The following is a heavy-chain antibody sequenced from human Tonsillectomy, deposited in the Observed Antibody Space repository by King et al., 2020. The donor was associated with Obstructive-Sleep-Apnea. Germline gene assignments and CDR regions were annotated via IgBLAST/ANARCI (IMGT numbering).Heavy chain of an antibody. Sequence: VQLVESGGGVVQPGRSLRLSCAASGFTFSSFAMHWVRQAPCKGLEWVSVMTYIGSNKYYADSVKGRFTISRDNSKNTLYLQMNSLRAEDTALYYCARSSGYYYSAAYDAFDIWGQGTMVTVSS. J-gene: IGHJ3*02. CDR1: GFTFSSFA. V-gene: IGHV3-30*04. D-gene: IGHD3-22*01. CDR2: MTYIGSNK. CDR3: ARSSGYYYSAAYDAFDI.